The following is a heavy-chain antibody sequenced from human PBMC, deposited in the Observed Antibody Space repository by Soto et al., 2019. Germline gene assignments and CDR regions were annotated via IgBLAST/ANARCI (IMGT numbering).Heavy chain of an antibody. CDR2: IYYSGST. Sequence: QVQLQESGPGLVKPSETLSLTCTVSGGSISSYYWSWIRQPPGKGLEWIGYIYYSGSTNYNPSLKRRVTISVDTSKNQFPLKLSSVTAADTAVYYCARRLAAGTLNWFDPWGQGTLVTVSS. D-gene: IGHD6-13*01. CDR1: GGSISSYY. J-gene: IGHJ5*02. V-gene: IGHV4-59*08. CDR3: ARRLAAGTLNWFDP.